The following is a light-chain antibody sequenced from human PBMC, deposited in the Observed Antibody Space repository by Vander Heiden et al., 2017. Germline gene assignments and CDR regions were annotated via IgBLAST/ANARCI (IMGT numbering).Light chain of an antibody. Sequence: QSVLTQPPSASGTPGQRVTGPCSGSSSNIGNHYVYWYQQFPGTAPKLLIYSNNHRPSGVPDRFSGSKSGTSASLAISGLRSEDEADYYCAAGDDRLSGPVFGGGTKLTVL. V-gene: IGLV1-47*02. CDR2: SNN. CDR1: SSNIGNHY. J-gene: IGLJ2*01. CDR3: AAGDDRLSGPV.